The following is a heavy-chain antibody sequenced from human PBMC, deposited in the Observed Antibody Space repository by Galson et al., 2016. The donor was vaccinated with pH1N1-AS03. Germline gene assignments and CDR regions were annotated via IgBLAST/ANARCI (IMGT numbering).Heavy chain of an antibody. D-gene: IGHD5-12*01. CDR2: ISGSKTYI. Sequence: SLRLSCAASGFNFSAYAMSWVRQAPGKGLEWVASISGSKTYIYYAASLKGRFTISRDNAKNSVYLQLNSLRAEDTAVYYCARDMGYSAYLDSWGQGTLVTVSS. V-gene: IGHV3-21*01. J-gene: IGHJ4*02. CDR1: GFNFSAYA. CDR3: ARDMGYSAYLDS.